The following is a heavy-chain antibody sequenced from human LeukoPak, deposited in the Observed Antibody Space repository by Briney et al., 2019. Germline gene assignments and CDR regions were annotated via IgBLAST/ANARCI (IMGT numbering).Heavy chain of an antibody. CDR1: GFTFNTYT. CDR2: ISGSSGII. Sequence: PGGSLRLSCAASGFTFNTYTMNWVRQAPGKGLEWVSYISGSSGIIDYADSVRGRFTISRDNAKNSLYLQMNSLRAEDTAVYYCARVRGAGTDAFDIWGQGTMVTVSS. J-gene: IGHJ3*02. V-gene: IGHV3-48*01. D-gene: IGHD1-1*01. CDR3: ARVRGAGTDAFDI.